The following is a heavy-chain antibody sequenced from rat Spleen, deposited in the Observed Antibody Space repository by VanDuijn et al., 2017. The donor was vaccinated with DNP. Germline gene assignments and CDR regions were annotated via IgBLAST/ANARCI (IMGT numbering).Heavy chain of an antibody. CDR2: ISTSGEYT. V-gene: IGHV5S23*01. CDR1: GFSFSDYN. D-gene: IGHD1-10*01. CDR3: ASLNNYNWFAY. J-gene: IGHJ3*01. Sequence: EVQLVESGGGLVQPGRSLKLSCVASGFSFSDYNMAWVRQAPTKGLEWVASISTSGEYTHYRDSVKGRFTISRDDAKNTLYLQMNSLRSEDTATYYCASLNNYNWFAYWGQGTLVTVSS.